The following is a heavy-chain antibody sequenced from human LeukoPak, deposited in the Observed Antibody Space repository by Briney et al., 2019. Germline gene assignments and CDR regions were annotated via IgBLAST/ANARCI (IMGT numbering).Heavy chain of an antibody. D-gene: IGHD1-1*01. CDR2: ITAGGDGT. J-gene: IGHJ4*02. V-gene: IGHV3-23*01. CDR3: ATSHASIWNVYDY. Sequence: GGSLRLSCAASGLTFRGDAMSWVRLAPGKGLEWVSAITAGGDGTYYADSVKGRFTISRDNLKNMVFLQMDNLCTRDMALYYCATSHASIWNVYDYWGQGTLVTVSS. CDR1: GLTFRGDA.